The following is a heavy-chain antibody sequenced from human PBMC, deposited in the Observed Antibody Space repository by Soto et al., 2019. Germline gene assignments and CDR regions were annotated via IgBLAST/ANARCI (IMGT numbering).Heavy chain of an antibody. Sequence: GALRLSCAASGFTFSSYGMHWVRQAPGKGLEWVAVISYDGSNKYYADSVKGRFTISRDNSKNTLYLQMNSLRAEDTAVYYCAKDALSSSYGMDVWGQGTTVTVSS. CDR2: ISYDGSNK. J-gene: IGHJ6*02. V-gene: IGHV3-30*18. D-gene: IGHD6-13*01. CDR1: GFTFSSYG. CDR3: AKDALSSSYGMDV.